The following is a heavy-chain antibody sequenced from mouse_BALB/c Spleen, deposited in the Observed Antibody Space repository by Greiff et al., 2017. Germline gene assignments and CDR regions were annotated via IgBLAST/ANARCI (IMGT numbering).Heavy chain of an antibody. CDR1: GFTFSSFG. CDR3: ARDDEYDDYAMDY. D-gene: IGHD2-4*01. CDR2: ISSASSTI. J-gene: IGHJ4*01. Sequence: EVQLVESGGGLVQPGGSRKLSCAASGFTFSSFGMHWVRQAPEQGLEWVAYISSASSTIYYADTVQGRFTISRDTPKNTLFLQMTSLRSEDTAMYYCARDDEYDDYAMDYWGQGTSVTVSS. V-gene: IGHV5-17*02.